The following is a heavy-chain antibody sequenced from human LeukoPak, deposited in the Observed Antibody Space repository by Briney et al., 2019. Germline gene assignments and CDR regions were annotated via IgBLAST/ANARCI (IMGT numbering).Heavy chain of an antibody. Sequence: PSETLSLTCTVSGVSIRSYYWSWIRQPPGKGLEWLGYIYDSGSTNYNPSLKSRVTISVDTSKNQFSLKLSSVTAADTAVYYCASYNFWSGNFDYWGQGTLVTVSS. CDR3: ASYNFWSGNFDY. CDR2: IYDSGST. V-gene: IGHV4-59*01. J-gene: IGHJ4*02. CDR1: GVSIRSYY. D-gene: IGHD3-3*01.